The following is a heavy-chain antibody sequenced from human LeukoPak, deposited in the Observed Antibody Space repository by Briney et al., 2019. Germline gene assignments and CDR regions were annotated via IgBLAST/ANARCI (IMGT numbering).Heavy chain of an antibody. Sequence: GGSLRLSCAASGFTFSNAWMSWVRQAPGKGLEWVGRIKSKTDGGTTDYAAPVKGRFTISRDDSKNTLYLQMNSLKTEGTAVYYCTTTERFGELYRWGQGTLVTVSS. CDR3: TTTERFGELYR. CDR2: IKSKTDGGTT. D-gene: IGHD3-10*01. CDR1: GFTFSNAW. J-gene: IGHJ4*02. V-gene: IGHV3-15*01.